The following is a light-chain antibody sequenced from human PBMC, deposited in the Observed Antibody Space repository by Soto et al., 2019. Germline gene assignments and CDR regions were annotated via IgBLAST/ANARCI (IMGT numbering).Light chain of an antibody. CDR2: DAS. V-gene: IGKV1-39*01. CDR3: QQSYSNPQT. Sequence: DIQMTQSPSSLSASVGDRVTITCRASQSISSYLNWYQQKPWKAPKLLIYDASSSQSGVPSRFRGSGSGTDFTLTISSLQPEDFATYYCQQSYSNPQTFGQGTKVEIK. CDR1: QSISSY. J-gene: IGKJ1*01.